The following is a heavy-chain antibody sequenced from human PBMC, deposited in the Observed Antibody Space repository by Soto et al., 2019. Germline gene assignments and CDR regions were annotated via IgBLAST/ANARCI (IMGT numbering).Heavy chain of an antibody. CDR2: IGTAGDT. D-gene: IGHD6-6*01. J-gene: IGHJ6*03. CDR3: ARGLEQLVPYYYYMDV. V-gene: IGHV3-13*01. Sequence: GGSLRLSCAASGFTVSSYDMHWVRQATGKGLEWVSAIGTAGDTYYPGSVKGRFTISRENAENSLYLQMNSLRAGDTAVYYCARGLEQLVPYYYYMDVWGKGTTVTVSS. CDR1: GFTVSSYD.